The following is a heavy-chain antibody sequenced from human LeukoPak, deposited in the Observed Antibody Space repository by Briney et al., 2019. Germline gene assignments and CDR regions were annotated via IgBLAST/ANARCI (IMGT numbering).Heavy chain of an antibody. V-gene: IGHV1-69*01. CDR2: XFPIFGTA. Sequence: QAPXXXXEXXGGXFPIFGTANSAQKFQGRVTIPADESTSTAYMELSSLRSEDTAVYYCARGGDCGGDCYKYSQHWGQGTLVTVSS. CDR3: ARGGDCGGDCYKYSQH. J-gene: IGHJ1*01. D-gene: IGHD2-21*02.